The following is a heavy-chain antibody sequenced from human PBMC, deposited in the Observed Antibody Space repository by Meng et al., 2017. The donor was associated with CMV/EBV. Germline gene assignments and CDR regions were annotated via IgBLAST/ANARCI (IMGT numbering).Heavy chain of an antibody. Sequence: QVTSRRWGHGLFHPSETLPLTCVVYGGSFSGYYWSWIRQPPGKGLEWIGEINHSGSTNCNPSLKSRVTISVDTSKNQFSLKLSSVTAADTAVYYCARRDYSNHYYFDYWGQGTLVTVSS. J-gene: IGHJ4*02. V-gene: IGHV4-34*01. CDR1: GGSFSGYY. D-gene: IGHD4-11*01. CDR2: INHSGST. CDR3: ARRDYSNHYYFDY.